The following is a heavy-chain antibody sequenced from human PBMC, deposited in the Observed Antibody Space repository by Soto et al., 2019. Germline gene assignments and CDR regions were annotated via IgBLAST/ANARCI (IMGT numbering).Heavy chain of an antibody. V-gene: IGHV3-30-3*01. CDR3: VSPHSDSSNAFDL. CDR2: ISYDGDNQ. D-gene: IGHD3-22*01. CDR1: GFSFSHYA. Sequence: GGSLRLSCAASGFSFSHYAMHWVRQPPGKGLEWVALISYDGDNQYFTDSVRGRFTISRDNSKTTVYLEMNSLRLDDTATYYCVSPHSDSSNAFDLWGLGTLVTVSS. J-gene: IGHJ5*02.